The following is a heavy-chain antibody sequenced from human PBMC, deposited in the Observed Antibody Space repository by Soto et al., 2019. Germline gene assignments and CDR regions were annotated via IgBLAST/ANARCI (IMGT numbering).Heavy chain of an antibody. V-gene: IGHV1-18*01. CDR2: ISAYTDDP. CDR1: GNTFTNFG. Sequence: ASVKVSCKASGNTFTNFGVTWVRQAPGQGLEWMGWISAYTDDPNYAQKFQGRVTMTIDTSTSTAYLDLRSLTSDDTAVYYCARVIPGAEAWFDPWGQGTLVTVS. D-gene: IGHD2-2*01. J-gene: IGHJ5*02. CDR3: ARVIPGAEAWFDP.